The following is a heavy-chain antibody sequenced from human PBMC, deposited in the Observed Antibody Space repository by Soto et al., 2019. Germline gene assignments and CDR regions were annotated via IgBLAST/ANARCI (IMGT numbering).Heavy chain of an antibody. Sequence: QVQLVQSGAEVKKPGSSVKVSCKASGGTFSTHAIIWVRQAPGHGLEWMGGIIPISGTTYYTQKFQGRVTITADEPTSTAFLELSSLKSDDTDVFFCARGYCSGGNCYSGMDVWGQGTMVTVSS. CDR1: GGTFSTHA. CDR2: IIPISGTT. V-gene: IGHV1-69*01. CDR3: ARGYCSGGNCYSGMDV. J-gene: IGHJ6*02. D-gene: IGHD2-15*01.